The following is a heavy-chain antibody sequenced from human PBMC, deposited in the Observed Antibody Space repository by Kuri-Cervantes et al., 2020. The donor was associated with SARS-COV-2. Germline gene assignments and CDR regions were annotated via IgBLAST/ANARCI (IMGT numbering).Heavy chain of an antibody. J-gene: IGHJ5*02. Sequence: ASVKVSCKASGYTFTGYYMHWVRQAPGQGLEWMGWINPNSGGTNYAQKFQGGVTMTRNISISTAYMELTSLRSEDTAIYYCARAGVGFHIFGLVITTNNYFDPWGRGTLVTVSS. D-gene: IGHD3/OR15-3a*01. CDR3: ARAGVGFHIFGLVITTNNYFDP. CDR1: GYTFTGYY. CDR2: INPNSGGT. V-gene: IGHV1-2*02.